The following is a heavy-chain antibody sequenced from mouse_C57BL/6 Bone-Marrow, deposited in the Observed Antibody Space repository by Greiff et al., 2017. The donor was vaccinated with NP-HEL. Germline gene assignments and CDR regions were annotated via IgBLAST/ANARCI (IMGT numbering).Heavy chain of an antibody. CDR3: ARDADGSSYGWYFDV. J-gene: IGHJ1*03. D-gene: IGHD1-1*01. CDR2: SRNKANDYTT. Sequence: EVKLMESGGGLVQSGRSLRLSCATSGFTFSDFYMEWVRQAPGKGLEWIAASRNKANDYTTEYSASVKGRFIVSRDTSQSILYLQMNALRAEDTAIYYCARDADGSSYGWYFDVWGTGTTVTVSS. V-gene: IGHV7-1*01. CDR1: GFTFSDFY.